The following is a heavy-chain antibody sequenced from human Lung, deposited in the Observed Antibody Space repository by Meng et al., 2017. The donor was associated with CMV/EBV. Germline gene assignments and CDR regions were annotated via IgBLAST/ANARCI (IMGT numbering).Heavy chain of an antibody. CDR1: GFTFSNFA. CDR2: ITASGGST. J-gene: IGHJ4*02. V-gene: IGHV3-23*01. D-gene: IGHD6-13*01. Sequence: ESLKISXAASGFTFSNFAMSWVRQAPGKGLEWVSSITASGGSTYYADSVKGRFTISRDNSKNTLYLQMNRLRAEDTAVYYCAKVDSGSWYRGFFDYWGQGTLVTVSS. CDR3: AKVDSGSWYRGFFDY.